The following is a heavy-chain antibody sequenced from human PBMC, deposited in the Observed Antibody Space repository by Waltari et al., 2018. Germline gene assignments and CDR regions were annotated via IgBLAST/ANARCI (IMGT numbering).Heavy chain of an antibody. CDR2: TRTKANSYTT. Sequence: EVQLVESGGGLVTPGGSLRPSCAASGFSSSDHDLQWVRPAPGKGLEWVGRTRTKANSYTTEYAASVKGRFTISRDDSKNSLYLQMNSLKTEDTAVYYCARDSGRAGFFDYWGQGTLVTVSS. J-gene: IGHJ4*02. CDR3: ARDSGRAGFFDY. CDR1: GFSSSDHD. D-gene: IGHD6-25*01. V-gene: IGHV3-72*01.